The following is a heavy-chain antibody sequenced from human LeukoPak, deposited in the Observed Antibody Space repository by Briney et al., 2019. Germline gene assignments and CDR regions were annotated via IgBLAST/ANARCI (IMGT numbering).Heavy chain of an antibody. Sequence: ASVKVSCKAYGYNFTGYYMHWVRQAAGQGLEGMGWINPNNGGTKYEQKFQGRVTMTRDTSISTAYMELSRLRSDDTAVYYCATEKYQLLYSFDYWGQGTLVTVSS. CDR1: GYNFTGYY. J-gene: IGHJ4*02. CDR3: ATEKYQLLYSFDY. CDR2: INPNNGGT. V-gene: IGHV1-2*02. D-gene: IGHD2-2*02.